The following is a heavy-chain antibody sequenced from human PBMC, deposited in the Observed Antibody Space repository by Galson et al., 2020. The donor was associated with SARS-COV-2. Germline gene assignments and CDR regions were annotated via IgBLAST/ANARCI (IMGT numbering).Heavy chain of an antibody. J-gene: IGHJ5*02. Sequence: SETLSLTCAVSGGPISNGGYYWSWIRQHPGKGREWIGYIFYSGTTYYNPSLKSRVTISIDTSQNQFSLKLYSVTAADPAVYYCATDSSGYGRFDPWGQGALVTVSS. D-gene: IGHD3-22*01. CDR1: GGPISNGGYY. CDR2: IFYSGTT. CDR3: ATDSSGYGRFDP. V-gene: IGHV4-31*11.